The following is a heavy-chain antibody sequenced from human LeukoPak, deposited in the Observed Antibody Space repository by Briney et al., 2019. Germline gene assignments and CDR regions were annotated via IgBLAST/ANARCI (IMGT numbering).Heavy chain of an antibody. J-gene: IGHJ5*02. V-gene: IGHV3-66*01. D-gene: IGHD4-11*01. CDR1: GFTVSSNF. CDR2: IDSGGST. Sequence: GGSLRLSCAASGFTVSSNFMSWVRQAPGKGLEWVSVIDSGGSTYYADSVKGRFTISRDNSKNTLYLQMNSLRAEDTAVYYCAKYHSNSRWFDPRGQGTLVTVSS. CDR3: AKYHSNSRWFDP.